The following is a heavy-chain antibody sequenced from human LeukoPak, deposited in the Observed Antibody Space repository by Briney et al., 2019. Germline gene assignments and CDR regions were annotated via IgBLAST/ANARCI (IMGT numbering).Heavy chain of an antibody. CDR3: AKDRGIAVAGNYFDY. J-gene: IGHJ4*02. V-gene: IGHV3-9*03. D-gene: IGHD6-19*01. CDR2: ISWNSGSI. Sequence: GGSLRLSCAASGFTFDDYAMHWVRQAPGKGLEWVSGISWNSGSIGYADSVKARFTISRDNAKNSLYLQMNSLRAEDMALYYCAKDRGIAVAGNYFDYWGQGTLVTVSS. CDR1: GFTFDDYA.